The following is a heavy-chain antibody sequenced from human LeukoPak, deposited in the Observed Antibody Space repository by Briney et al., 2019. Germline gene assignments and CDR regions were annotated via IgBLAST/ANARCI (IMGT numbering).Heavy chain of an antibody. V-gene: IGHV4-59*08. CDR2: IYYSGST. D-gene: IGHD2-15*01. CDR1: GGSINSYY. CDR3: ARTPGYCSGGSCYRWFDP. Sequence: PSETLSLTCTVSGGSINSYYWSWIRQPPGKGLEWIGYIYYSGSTNYNPSLKSRVTISVDTSKNQFSLQLSSVTAADTAVYYCARTPGYCSGGSCYRWFDPWGQGTLVTVSS. J-gene: IGHJ5*02.